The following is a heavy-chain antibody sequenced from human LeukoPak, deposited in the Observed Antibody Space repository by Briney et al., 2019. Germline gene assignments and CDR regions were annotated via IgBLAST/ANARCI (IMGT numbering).Heavy chain of an antibody. V-gene: IGHV1-18*01. Sequence: ASATVSCKASGYTFTSYGISWVRQAPGQGLEWMGWISAYNHNTNTAQKLQARITMTTDTFTSTAYMELRSLRSDDTAVYYCARSEGYCSSSSCSDNYGMDVWGQGTTVIVSS. J-gene: IGHJ6*02. CDR2: ISAYNHNT. CDR1: GYTFTSYG. D-gene: IGHD2-2*01. CDR3: ARSEGYCSSSSCSDNYGMDV.